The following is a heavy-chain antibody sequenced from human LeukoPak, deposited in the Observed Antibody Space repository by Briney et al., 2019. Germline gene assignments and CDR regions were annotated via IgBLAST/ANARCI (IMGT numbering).Heavy chain of an antibody. Sequence: PETLSLTCTVSGGSISSYYWSWIRQPPGKGLEWIGYIYYSGSTNYNPSLKSRVTISVDTSKNQFSLKLSSVTAADTAVYYCARHMVRGVIVDYYYYGMDVWGQGTTVTVSS. CDR2: IYYSGST. CDR3: ARHMVRGVIVDYYYYGMDV. J-gene: IGHJ6*02. D-gene: IGHD3-10*01. V-gene: IGHV4-59*08. CDR1: GGSISSYY.